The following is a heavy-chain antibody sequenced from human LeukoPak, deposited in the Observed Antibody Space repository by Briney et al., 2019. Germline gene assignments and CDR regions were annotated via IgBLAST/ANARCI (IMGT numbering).Heavy chain of an antibody. D-gene: IGHD2-8*01. Sequence: GGSLRLSCAASGFTFSSYSMNWVRQAPGKGLDWVSSISSSSSYIYYADSVKGRFTISRDNAKNSLYLQMNSLRAEDTAVYYCARDLRYCTNGVCHRGYYYYMDVWGKGTTVTVSS. V-gene: IGHV3-21*01. CDR2: ISSSSSYI. J-gene: IGHJ6*03. CDR3: ARDLRYCTNGVCHRGYYYYMDV. CDR1: GFTFSSYS.